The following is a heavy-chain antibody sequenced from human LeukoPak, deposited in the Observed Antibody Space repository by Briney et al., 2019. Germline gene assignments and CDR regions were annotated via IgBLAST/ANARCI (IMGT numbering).Heavy chain of an antibody. CDR2: ISTDGSST. CDR3: ARDFLHLGG. CDR1: GFTFSSYW. J-gene: IGHJ3*01. D-gene: IGHD3-16*01. Sequence: GGSLRLSYAASGFTFSSYWMHWVRQAPGKGLVWVSRISTDGSSTSYADSVKGRFTISRDNAKNTLYLQMNSLRAEDTAVYYCARDFLHLGGWGQGTMVTVSS. V-gene: IGHV3-74*01.